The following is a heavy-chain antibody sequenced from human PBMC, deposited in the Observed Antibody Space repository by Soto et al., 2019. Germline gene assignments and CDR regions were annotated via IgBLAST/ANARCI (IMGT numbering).Heavy chain of an antibody. J-gene: IGHJ4*02. Sequence: SDTLSLTFAVYGGSFSGRYWSWIRQPPGKGLEGILEINDSGGTSYNPPLKSRVTISVDTSKSQFSLKLTSVTAADRAVYYCARGSVDTVDTSGFYQXWGQGTPVTVSX. CDR2: INDSGGT. CDR1: GGSFSGRY. CDR3: ARGSVDTVDTSGFYQX. D-gene: IGHD3-22*01. V-gene: IGHV4-34*01.